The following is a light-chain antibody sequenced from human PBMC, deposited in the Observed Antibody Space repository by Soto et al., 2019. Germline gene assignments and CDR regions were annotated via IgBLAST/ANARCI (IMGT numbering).Light chain of an antibody. CDR1: SSDVGSYIF. V-gene: IGLV2-14*01. Sequence: LTQPASVSGSPGQSITISCTGTSSDVGSYIFVSWYRQHPGKAPKLMIYDINNRPSGVSNRFSGSKSGNTASLTISGLQAEDEADYYCVSYTTSASYVFGTGTKVTVL. CDR2: DIN. J-gene: IGLJ1*01. CDR3: VSYTTSASYV.